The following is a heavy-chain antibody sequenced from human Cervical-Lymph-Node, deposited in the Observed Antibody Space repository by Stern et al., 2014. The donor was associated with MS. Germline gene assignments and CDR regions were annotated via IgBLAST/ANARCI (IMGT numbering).Heavy chain of an antibody. CDR3: ARSRARATAGSYALPNLNWFDP. J-gene: IGHJ5*02. D-gene: IGHD5-18*01. V-gene: IGHV1-2*06. Sequence: VQLVESGAEVKKPGASVKVSCKASGYTFTTYYLHWVRQAPGQGFEWMEQINTSSGATNYAQKFQGRVALTGDTSINTAFMDLSRLTSDDTAIYYCARSRARATAGSYALPNLNWFDPWGQGTLVTVSS. CDR2: INTSSGAT. CDR1: GYTFTTYY.